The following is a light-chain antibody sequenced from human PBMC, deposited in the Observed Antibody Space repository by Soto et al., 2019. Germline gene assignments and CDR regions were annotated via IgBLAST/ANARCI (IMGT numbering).Light chain of an antibody. CDR2: DAS. Sequence: DIQMTQSPPSVSASVGDRVTITCQARQDIRHYLNWYQQRPGEAPNLLIYDASTLQSGVPSRFTGSGSGTIFTFTIPRLQPEDVATYYCQQYDDIPVFGPGTKV. CDR3: QQYDDIPV. CDR1: QDIRHY. V-gene: IGKV1-33*01. J-gene: IGKJ3*01.